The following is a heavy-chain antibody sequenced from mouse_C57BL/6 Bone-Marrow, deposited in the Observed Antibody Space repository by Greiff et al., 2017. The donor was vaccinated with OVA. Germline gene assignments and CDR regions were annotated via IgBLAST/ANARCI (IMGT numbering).Heavy chain of an antibody. J-gene: IGHJ1*03. Sequence: EVQGVESGGGLVKPGGSLKLSCAASGFTFSSYAMSWVRQTPEKRLEWVATISDGGSYTYYPDNVKGRFTISRDNAKNNLYLQMSHLKSEDTAMYYCAREDGSSYWYFDVWGTGTTVTVSS. CDR3: AREDGSSYWYFDV. CDR2: ISDGGSYT. D-gene: IGHD1-1*01. CDR1: GFTFSSYA. V-gene: IGHV5-4*01.